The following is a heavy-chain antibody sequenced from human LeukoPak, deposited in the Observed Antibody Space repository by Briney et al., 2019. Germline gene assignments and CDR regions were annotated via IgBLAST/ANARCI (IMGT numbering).Heavy chain of an antibody. D-gene: IGHD2-2*01. CDR2: INHSGSI. J-gene: IGHJ4*02. CDR1: GESFSGFR. CDR3: ARSCTTTTCYAGSIDY. V-gene: IGHV4-34*01. Sequence: SETLSLTCAVYGESFSGFRWSWIRQSPRKGLEWIGEINHSGSINYNPSLKSRVTISVDTSKNLFSLKLRSVTAADTAVYYCARSCTTTTCYAGSIDYWGQGTLVTVSS.